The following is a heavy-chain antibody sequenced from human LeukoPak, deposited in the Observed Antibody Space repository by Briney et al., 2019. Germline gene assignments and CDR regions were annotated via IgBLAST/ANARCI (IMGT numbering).Heavy chain of an antibody. Sequence: GGSLRLACAASGFTVSNNRLSWVRQAPGMGLEWVSTIYSDGNTYYPDSVKGRFTISRDGSKNALYLQLNSLRTEDTAIYYCVREREGSNSEHWGQGTLVTVSS. CDR2: IYSDGNT. D-gene: IGHD1-26*01. J-gene: IGHJ1*01. CDR3: VREREGSNSEH. CDR1: GFTVSNNR. V-gene: IGHV3-53*01.